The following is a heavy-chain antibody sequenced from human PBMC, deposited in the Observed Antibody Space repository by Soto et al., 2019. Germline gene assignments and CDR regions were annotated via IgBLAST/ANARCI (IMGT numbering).Heavy chain of an antibody. J-gene: IGHJ3*02. Sequence: EVQLVESGGGLVKPGGSLRLSCAASGFTFSSYSMNWVRQAPGKGLEWVSSISSSSSYIYYADSVKGRFTISRDKAKNSLYLQMNSLRAEDTAVYYCARVRGYSYGYDAFDIWGQGTMVTVSS. CDR2: ISSSSSYI. CDR3: ARVRGYSYGYDAFDI. D-gene: IGHD5-18*01. CDR1: GFTFSSYS. V-gene: IGHV3-21*01.